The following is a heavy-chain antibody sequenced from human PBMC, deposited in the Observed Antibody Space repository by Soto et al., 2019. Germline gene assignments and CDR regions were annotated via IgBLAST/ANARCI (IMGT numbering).Heavy chain of an antibody. V-gene: IGHV1-18*04. CDR1: GYSFSDYG. CDR2: ISTYNGNT. J-gene: IGHJ6*02. D-gene: IGHD6-19*01. Sequence: QVQLVQSGAEVKKPGASLKVSCQASGYSFSDYGIAWGRQAPGQGLACVGWISTYNGNTNFAQKFQGRVTMTTDKSANTAYMELRSLRSDDTAMYYCARYGYSSGWYLGTGMDVWGQGTPVTVSS. CDR3: ARYGYSSGWYLGTGMDV.